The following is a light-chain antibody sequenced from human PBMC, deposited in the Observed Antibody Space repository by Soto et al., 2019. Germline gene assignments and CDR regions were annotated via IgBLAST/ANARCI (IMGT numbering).Light chain of an antibody. J-gene: IGKJ1*01. CDR1: QGIRND. CDR3: LQDYNYPWT. V-gene: IGKV1-6*01. Sequence: AIQMTQSPSSLSASVGDRVTITCRASQGIRNDLGWYQQKPGKAPKLLIYAAYSLQSGVPSRFSGSGSGTDFTLTISSLPPEDFATYYCLQDYNYPWTFGQGTQVEIK. CDR2: AAY.